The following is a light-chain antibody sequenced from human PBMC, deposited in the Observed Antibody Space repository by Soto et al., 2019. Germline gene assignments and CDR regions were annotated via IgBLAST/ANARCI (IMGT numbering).Light chain of an antibody. CDR1: QSVSSNF. V-gene: IGKV3-20*01. CDR3: QQYGTSPVT. J-gene: IGKJ3*01. CDR2: GAS. Sequence: EIVLTQSPGTLSLSPGERVTLSCRASQSVSSNFLAWYQQKPDQAPRLLIYGASSRATGIPDRFSGSGSGTDFTLTISRLEPEDVAVYYCQQYGTSPVTFGPGTKVDFK.